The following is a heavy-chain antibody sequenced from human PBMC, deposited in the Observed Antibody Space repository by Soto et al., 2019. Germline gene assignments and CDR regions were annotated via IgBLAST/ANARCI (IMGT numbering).Heavy chain of an antibody. CDR2: IYYSGST. CDR3: ARSQLAHYYYYGMDV. CDR1: GGSISSSSYY. D-gene: IGHD6-6*01. Sequence: SETLSLTCTVSGGSISSSSYYWGWIRQPPGKGLEWIGSIYYSGSTYYNPSLKSRVTISVDTSKNQFSLKLSSVTAADTAVYYCARSQLAHYYYYGMDVWGQATTVTVSS. J-gene: IGHJ6*02. V-gene: IGHV4-39*01.